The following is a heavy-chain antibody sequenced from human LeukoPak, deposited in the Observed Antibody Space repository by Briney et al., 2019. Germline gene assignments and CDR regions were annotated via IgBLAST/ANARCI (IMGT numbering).Heavy chain of an antibody. D-gene: IGHD6-13*01. J-gene: IGHJ5*02. V-gene: IGHV3-33*01. CDR1: GFTFSSYG. CDR2: IWYDGSNK. CDR3: ARAGRAGYSSSWYWFDP. Sequence: GGSLRLSCAASGFTFSSYGMHWVRQAPGKGLEWVAVIWYDGSNKYYADSVKGRFTISRDNSKNTLYLQMNSLRAEDTAVYYCARAGRAGYSSSWYWFDPWGQGTLVTVSS.